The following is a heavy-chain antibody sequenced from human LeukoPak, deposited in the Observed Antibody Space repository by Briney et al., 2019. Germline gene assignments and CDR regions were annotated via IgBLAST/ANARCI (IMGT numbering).Heavy chain of an antibody. D-gene: IGHD1-26*01. CDR2: ISSGGTYK. V-gene: IGHV3-21*01. Sequence: PGGSLRLTCAASGFTFSSFSMNWVRQAPGKGLEWVSSISSGGTYKYYADSVKGRFTISRDNAQNSLYLQMNSLRAEDTAVYYCARVVGSYLPPDYWGQGTLVTVSS. CDR3: ARVVGSYLPPDY. CDR1: GFTFSSFS. J-gene: IGHJ4*02.